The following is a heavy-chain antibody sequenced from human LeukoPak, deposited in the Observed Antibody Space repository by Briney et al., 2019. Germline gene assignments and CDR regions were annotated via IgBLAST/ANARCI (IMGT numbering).Heavy chain of an antibody. J-gene: IGHJ3*02. CDR1: GFTFSSYA. V-gene: IGHV3-30-3*01. Sequence: GGSLRLSCAASGFTFSSYAMHWVRQAPGKGLEWVAVISNNGSNKYYADSVKGRFTISRDNAKNTLYLLMNSQTAEDTAVYYCARTSRSSAFDIWGQGTIVTVSS. CDR3: ARTSRSSAFDI. CDR2: ISNNGSNK.